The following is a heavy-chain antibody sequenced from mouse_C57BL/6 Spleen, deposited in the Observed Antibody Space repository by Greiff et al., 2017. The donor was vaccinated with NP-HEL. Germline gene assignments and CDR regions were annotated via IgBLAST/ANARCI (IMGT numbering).Heavy chain of an antibody. Sequence: LVESGAELVRPGASVKLSCIASGFNIKDDYMHWVKQRPEQGLEWIGWIDPENGDTEYASKFQGKATITADTSSNTAYLQLSSLTSEDTAVYYCTTTGTGFDYWGQGTTLTVSS. CDR2: IDPENGDT. J-gene: IGHJ2*01. CDR1: GFNIKDDY. D-gene: IGHD4-1*01. CDR3: TTTGTGFDY. V-gene: IGHV14-4*01.